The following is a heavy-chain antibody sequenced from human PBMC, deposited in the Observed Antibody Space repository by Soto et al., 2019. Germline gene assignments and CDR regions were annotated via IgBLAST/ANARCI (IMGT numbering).Heavy chain of an antibody. CDR2: IYSSGST. CDR1: GGAISTYY. CDR3: ARGQRFSDWFDP. V-gene: IGHV4-4*07. Sequence: SETLSLTCTVSGGAISTYYWTWIRQPAGEGLEWIGRIYSSGSTKYNPSLQSRVTMSLDTSNNQFSLRLTSVTAADTAVYYCARGQRFSDWFDPWGQGTLVTVSS. J-gene: IGHJ5*02. D-gene: IGHD3-3*01.